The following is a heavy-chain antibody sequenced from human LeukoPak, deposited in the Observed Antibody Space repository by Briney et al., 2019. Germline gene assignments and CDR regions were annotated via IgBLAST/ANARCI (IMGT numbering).Heavy chain of an antibody. CDR1: GFTFSSYS. D-gene: IGHD3-22*01. V-gene: IGHV3-21*01. CDR3: ARGVNYDSSGDGY. Sequence: GGSLRLSCAASGFTFSSYSMNWVRQAPGKGLEWVSSISSSSSYIYYADSVKGRFTISRDNAKNSLYPQMNSLRAEDTAVYYCARGVNYDSSGDGYWGQGTLVTVSS. J-gene: IGHJ4*02. CDR2: ISSSSSYI.